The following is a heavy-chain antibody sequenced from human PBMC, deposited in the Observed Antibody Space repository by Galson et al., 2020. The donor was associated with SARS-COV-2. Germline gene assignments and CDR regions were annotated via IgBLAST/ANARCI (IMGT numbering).Heavy chain of an antibody. CDR1: GFTFTSSA. J-gene: IGHJ5*02. CDR3: AADFDCSSTSCYNSAWFDP. D-gene: IGHD2-2*02. CDR2: IVVGSGNT. Sequence: SVTVSCKASGFTFTSSAMQWVRQARGQRLEWIGWIVVGSGNTNYPQKFQERVTITRDMPTSTAYMELSSLRSEDTAVYYCAADFDCSSTSCYNSAWFDPWGQGTLVIVSS. V-gene: IGHV1-58*02.